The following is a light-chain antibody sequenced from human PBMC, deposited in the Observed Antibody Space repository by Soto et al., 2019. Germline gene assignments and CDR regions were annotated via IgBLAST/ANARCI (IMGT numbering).Light chain of an antibody. V-gene: IGKV1-39*01. J-gene: IGKJ3*01. CDR2: GAS. CDR1: QSINKN. Sequence: DMQMTQYPASLSSSVGDRVTITCRANQSINKNLNWFQQKPGKAPKLLIYGASNLPSGVPSRFSGSGSGTDFTLTISSLQPEEFATYFCQMSYSRSTSAFGPGTKVDIK. CDR3: QMSYSRSTSA.